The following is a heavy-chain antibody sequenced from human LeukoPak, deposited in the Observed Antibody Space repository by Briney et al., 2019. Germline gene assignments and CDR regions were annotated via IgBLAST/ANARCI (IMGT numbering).Heavy chain of an antibody. D-gene: IGHD3-10*01. J-gene: IGHJ4*02. CDR1: GGSISSYY. V-gene: IGHV4-59*01. CDR2: IYYSGST. CDR3: ARLAFYGSGSYFSPYFDY. Sequence: PSETLSLTCTVSGGSISSYYWSWIRQPPGKALEWIGYIYYSGSTNYNPSLKSRVTISVDTSKNQFSLKLSSVTAADTAVYYCARLAFYGSGSYFSPYFDYWGQGTLVTVSS.